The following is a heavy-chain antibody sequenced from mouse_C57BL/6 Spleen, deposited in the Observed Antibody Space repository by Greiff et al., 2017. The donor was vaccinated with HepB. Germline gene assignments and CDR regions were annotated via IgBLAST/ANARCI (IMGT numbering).Heavy chain of an antibody. D-gene: IGHD2-4*01. J-gene: IGHJ4*01. CDR1: GYAFTNYL. CDR2: INPGSGGT. Sequence: QVQLQQSGAELVRPGTSVKVSCKASGYAFTNYLIEWVKQRPGQGLEWIGVINPGSGGTNYNEKFKGKATLTADKSSSTAYMQLSSLTSEDSAVYFCARWGLRGAMDYWGQRTSVTVSS. V-gene: IGHV1-54*01. CDR3: ARWGLRGAMDY.